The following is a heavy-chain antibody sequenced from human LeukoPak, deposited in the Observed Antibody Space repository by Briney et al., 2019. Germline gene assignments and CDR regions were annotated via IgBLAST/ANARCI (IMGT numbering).Heavy chain of an antibody. D-gene: IGHD3-22*01. V-gene: IGHV1-8*01. CDR2: MNPNSGNT. J-gene: IGHJ3*02. Sequence: ASVKVSCKASGYTFTSYDINWARQATGQGLEWMGWMNPNSGNTGYAQKFQGRVTMTRNTSISTAYMELSSLRSEDTAVYYCASDYYYDSSGYPHPGPDAFDIWGQGTMVTVSS. CDR3: ASDYYYDSSGYPHPGPDAFDI. CDR1: GYTFTSYD.